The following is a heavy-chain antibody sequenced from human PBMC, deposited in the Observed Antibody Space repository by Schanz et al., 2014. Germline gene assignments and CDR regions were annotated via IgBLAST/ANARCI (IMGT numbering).Heavy chain of an antibody. CDR3: ARQRSYFYAMDV. CDR1: GFIFNDYY. CDR2: ISRDGTTS. Sequence: VLLVESGGASVQPGGSLRLSCAASGFIFNDYYMNWIRQAPGKGLEWLSYISRDGTTSYYADSVKGRFTISRDNSKNTLYLQMNSLRDEDTAMYYCARQRSYFYAMDVWGQGTTVTVSS. J-gene: IGHJ6*02. V-gene: IGHV3-11*01.